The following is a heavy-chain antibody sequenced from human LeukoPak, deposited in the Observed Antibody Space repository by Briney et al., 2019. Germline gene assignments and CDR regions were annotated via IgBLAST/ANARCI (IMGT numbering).Heavy chain of an antibody. CDR3: ARGQGLRYFDW. D-gene: IGHD3-9*01. CDR1: GGSVSSGTYY. CDR2: IYYSGSA. V-gene: IGHV4-61*01. Sequence: KASETLSLTCTVSGGSVSSGTYYWSWIRQPPGKGLEWIGYIYYSGSAHYNPSLRSRVTISVDTSKNQFSLELSSVTAADTAVYYCARGQGLRYFDWWGQGTLVTVSP. J-gene: IGHJ4*02.